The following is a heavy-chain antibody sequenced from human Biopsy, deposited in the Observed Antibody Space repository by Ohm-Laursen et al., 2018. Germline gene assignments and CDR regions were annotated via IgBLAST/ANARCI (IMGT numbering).Heavy chain of an antibody. CDR3: ARDYDTSGYYYVS. D-gene: IGHD3-22*01. V-gene: IGHV4-39*01. CDR1: GGSISNNNYY. Sequence: GTLSLTCTVSGGSISNNNYYWGWFRQPPGKGLEWIGSIFYRGSTHYKPSLKSRVNISVDTSKNQFSMKLTSVTAADTAVYYCARDYDTSGYYYVSWGQGTLVTVSS. CDR2: IFYRGST. J-gene: IGHJ5*02.